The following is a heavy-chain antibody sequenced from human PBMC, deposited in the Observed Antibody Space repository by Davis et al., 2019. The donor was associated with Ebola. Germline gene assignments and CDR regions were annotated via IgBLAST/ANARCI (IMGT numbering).Heavy chain of an antibody. CDR2: ISYDGSNK. D-gene: IGHD2-2*01. Sequence: GESLKISCAASGFTFSSYGMHWVRQAPGKGLEWVAVISYDGSNKYYADSVKGRFTISRDNSKNTLYLQMNSLRAEDTAVYYCARDNSGYCSSTSCRNRNYYYYGMDVWGQGTTVTVSS. V-gene: IGHV3-30*03. CDR1: GFTFSSYG. CDR3: ARDNSGYCSSTSCRNRNYYYYGMDV. J-gene: IGHJ6*02.